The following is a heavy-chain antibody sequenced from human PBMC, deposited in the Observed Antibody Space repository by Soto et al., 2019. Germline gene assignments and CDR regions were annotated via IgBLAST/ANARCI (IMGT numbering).Heavy chain of an antibody. J-gene: IGHJ4*02. CDR1: GGSISSNY. Sequence: SETLSLTCTVSGGSISSNYWTWIRQPPGKGLEWIGYVYNSGSTNYNPSLKSRVTISEDTSKSQFSLKVNSMTAADTAVYYCARYRREAVTGYTLDNWGQGILVTVS. CDR3: ARYRREAVTGYTLDN. CDR2: VYNSGST. D-gene: IGHD4-4*01. V-gene: IGHV4-59*01.